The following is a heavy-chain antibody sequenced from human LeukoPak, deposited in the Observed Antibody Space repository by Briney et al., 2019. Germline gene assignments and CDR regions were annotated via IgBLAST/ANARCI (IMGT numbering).Heavy chain of an antibody. Sequence: GRSLRLSCAASGFTFSSYAFHWVRQAPGKGLEWVAVISYDGYNKYYADSVKGRFTISRDNSKNTLYLQMNSLRAEDTAMYYCARDQSAGYSSSGSSSWGRLGDWGQGTLVTVSS. CDR3: ARDQSAGYSSSGSSSWGRLGD. CDR2: ISYDGYNK. D-gene: IGHD6-13*01. J-gene: IGHJ4*02. CDR1: GFTFSSYA. V-gene: IGHV3-30-3*01.